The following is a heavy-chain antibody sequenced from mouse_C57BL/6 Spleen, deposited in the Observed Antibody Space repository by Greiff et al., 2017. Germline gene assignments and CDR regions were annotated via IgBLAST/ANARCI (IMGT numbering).Heavy chain of an antibody. CDR3: ARNFITTVVATRAMDY. CDR2: IDPANGNT. Sequence: VQLQQSVAELVRPGASVKLSCTASGFNIKNTYMHWVKQRPEQGLEWIGRIDPANGNTKYAPKFQGKATITADPSSNTAYLQLSSLTSEDTAIYYCARNFITTVVATRAMDYWGQGTSVTVSS. J-gene: IGHJ4*01. CDR1: GFNIKNTY. V-gene: IGHV14-3*01. D-gene: IGHD1-1*01.